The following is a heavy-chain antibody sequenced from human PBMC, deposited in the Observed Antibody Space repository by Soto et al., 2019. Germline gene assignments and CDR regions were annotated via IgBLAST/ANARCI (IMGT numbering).Heavy chain of an antibody. V-gene: IGHV3-23*01. Sequence: EEQLLESGGGLVQPGGSLRLSCAASGFTFSSYGMSWVRQAPGKGLEWVSVISGSGGTTYYADSVKGRFTISRDNSKNTLYLQMNSLTAEDTAVYYCAKDRRVGGYSTLDYWGQGTLVTVSS. J-gene: IGHJ4*02. CDR2: ISGSGGTT. CDR3: AKDRRVGGYSTLDY. CDR1: GFTFSSYG. D-gene: IGHD5-18*01.